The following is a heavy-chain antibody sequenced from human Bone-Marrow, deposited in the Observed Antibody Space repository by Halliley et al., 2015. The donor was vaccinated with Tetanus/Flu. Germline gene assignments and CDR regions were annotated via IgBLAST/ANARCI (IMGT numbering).Heavy chain of an antibody. V-gene: IGHV3-7*04. D-gene: IGHD6-19*01. Sequence: LEWVANINRDGSVTYYADSVKGRFTISRDNAENSLFLQMNSLKVGDTAVYYCVRDGVGGWHFDHWGQGTLVTVSS. CDR3: VRDGVGGWHFDH. CDR2: INRDGSVT. J-gene: IGHJ4*02.